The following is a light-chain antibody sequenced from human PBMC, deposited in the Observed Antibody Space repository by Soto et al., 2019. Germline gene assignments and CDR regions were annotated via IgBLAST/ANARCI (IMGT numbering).Light chain of an antibody. J-gene: IGLJ3*02. CDR1: SSNIGAGYD. CDR2: GNS. Sequence: QSVLTQPPSVSGAPGQRVTISCTGNSSNIGAGYDVHWYQQLPGTAPKLLIYGNSNRPSGVPDRFSGSKSGTSASLAITGLQAEDEADYYCQSYDSNLSGWVFGGGTKLTVL. V-gene: IGLV1-40*01. CDR3: QSYDSNLSGWV.